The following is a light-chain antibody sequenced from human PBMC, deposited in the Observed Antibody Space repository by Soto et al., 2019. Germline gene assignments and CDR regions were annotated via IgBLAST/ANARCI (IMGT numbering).Light chain of an antibody. Sequence: QSVLTQPPSASGSPGQSVTISCTGTSTDVGGYNYISWYQHHPGKGPKLIIYEVSERPSGVPDRFSGSKSGNTASLTVSGLQAEDGADYCCSSYAGSNNRGVFGSGTKVTVL. J-gene: IGLJ1*01. CDR1: STDVGGYNY. CDR3: SSYAGSNNRGV. CDR2: EVS. V-gene: IGLV2-8*01.